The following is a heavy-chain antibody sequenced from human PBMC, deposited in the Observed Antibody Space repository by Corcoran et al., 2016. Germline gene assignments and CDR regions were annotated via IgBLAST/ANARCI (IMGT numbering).Heavy chain of an antibody. CDR3: ARGNYFDRHVES. J-gene: IGHJ4*02. CDR1: GFTFSNCW. D-gene: IGHD1-7*01. V-gene: IGHV3-7*03. Sequence: EVQLVESGGGLVQPGGSLRLSCTASGFTFSNCWMNWVRQSPGKGLEWVADIKQDGSERYYVDSVKGRFTISRDNAKNSLYLQMNSLRAEDTAVYYCARGNYFDRHVESWGQGTVVTVSS. CDR2: IKQDGSER.